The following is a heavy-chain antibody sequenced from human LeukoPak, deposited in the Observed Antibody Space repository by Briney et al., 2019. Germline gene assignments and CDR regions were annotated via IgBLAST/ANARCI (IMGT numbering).Heavy chain of an antibody. J-gene: IGHJ4*02. D-gene: IGHD3-10*01. CDR2: IWYDGSNK. Sequence: GRSLRLSCAASGFTFSSYGMHWVRQAPGKGLEWVAVIWYDGSNKYYADSVKGRFTISRDNSKNTLYLQMNSLRAEDTAVYYCARSYYYGSGSYLDYFAYWGQGTLVTVSS. CDR3: ARSYYYGSGSYLDYFAY. V-gene: IGHV3-33*01. CDR1: GFTFSSYG.